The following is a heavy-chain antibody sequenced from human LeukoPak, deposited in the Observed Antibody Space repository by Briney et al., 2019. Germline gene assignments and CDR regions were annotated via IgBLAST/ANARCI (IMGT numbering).Heavy chain of an antibody. J-gene: IGHJ4*02. CDR3: ARVDGHAGYYDSSGFLDY. CDR1: GGSISSYY. D-gene: IGHD3-22*01. V-gene: IGHV4-4*07. Sequence: PSETLSLTCTVSGGSISSYYWSWIRQPAGKGLEWIGRIYTSGSTNYNPSLKSRVTMSVDTSKNQFSLKLSSVTAADTAVYYCARVDGHAGYYDSSGFLDYWGQGTLVTVSS. CDR2: IYTSGST.